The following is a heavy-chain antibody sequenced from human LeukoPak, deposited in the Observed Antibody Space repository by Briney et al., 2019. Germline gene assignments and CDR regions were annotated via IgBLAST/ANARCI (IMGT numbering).Heavy chain of an antibody. V-gene: IGHV4-34*01. Sequence: PSETLSLTCAVYGGSFSGYYWSWIRQPPGKGLQWIGEINHSGSTNYNPSLKSRVTISVDTSKNQFSLKLSSVTAADTAVYYCARGPWGSGYPLASDYRGQGTLVTVSS. D-gene: IGHD3-22*01. CDR2: INHSGST. CDR1: GGSFSGYY. J-gene: IGHJ4*02. CDR3: ARGPWGSGYPLASDY.